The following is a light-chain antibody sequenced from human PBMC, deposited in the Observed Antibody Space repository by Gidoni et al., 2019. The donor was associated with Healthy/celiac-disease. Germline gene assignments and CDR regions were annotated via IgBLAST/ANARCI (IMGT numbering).Light chain of an antibody. J-gene: IGKJ2*01. CDR2: GAS. V-gene: IGKV3-20*01. Sequence: DIVLTQSPGTLSLSPGERATLSCRASQTGSSSYLAWYQQKLGQAPSLLIYGASSRATGIPDRFSGSGSGTDFTLTISRLEPEDFAVYYCQQYGSSMYTFGQGTKLEIK. CDR1: QTGSSSY. CDR3: QQYGSSMYT.